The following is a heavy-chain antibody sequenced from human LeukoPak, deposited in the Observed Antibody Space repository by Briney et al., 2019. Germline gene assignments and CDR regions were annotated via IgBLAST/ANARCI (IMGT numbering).Heavy chain of an antibody. CDR3: ARGGGSGWLDAFDI. Sequence: GGSLRLSCAASGFTVSSNYVSWVRQAPGKGLEWVSVIYSGGSTYYADSVKGRFTISRDNSKNTLYLQMNSLRAEDTAVYYCARGGGSGWLDAFDIWGQGTMVTVSS. V-gene: IGHV3-66*01. D-gene: IGHD6-19*01. CDR1: GFTVSSNY. CDR2: IYSGGST. J-gene: IGHJ3*02.